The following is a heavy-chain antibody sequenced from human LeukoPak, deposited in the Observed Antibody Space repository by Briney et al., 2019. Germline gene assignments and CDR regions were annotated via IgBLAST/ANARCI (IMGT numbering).Heavy chain of an antibody. D-gene: IGHD6-13*01. V-gene: IGHV3-11*04. Sequence: PGGSLRLSCAGSGFTFSDYYMSWIRQAPGKGLEWVSDISSSGSAIFYADSVKGRLTISRDNAKNSLYLQMNSLRAADTAVYYCARRPYSSSWYYFDYWGQGTLVTVSS. CDR2: ISSSGSAI. J-gene: IGHJ4*02. CDR1: GFTFSDYY. CDR3: ARRPYSSSWYYFDY.